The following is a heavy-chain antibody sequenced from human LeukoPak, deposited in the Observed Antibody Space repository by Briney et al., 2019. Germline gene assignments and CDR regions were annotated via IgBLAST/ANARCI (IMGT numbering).Heavy chain of an antibody. Sequence: SETLSLTCSVSGGSISNNYWSWIRQPPGKGLEWIGYIYNSGSTNCNSSLESRVTTSVDTSKNQFSLKLSSVTAADTAVYYCARRSCTSTTCYDAFDIWGQGTMVTVSS. V-gene: IGHV4-59*01. CDR2: IYNSGST. CDR3: ARRSCTSTTCYDAFDI. CDR1: GGSISNNY. D-gene: IGHD2-2*01. J-gene: IGHJ3*02.